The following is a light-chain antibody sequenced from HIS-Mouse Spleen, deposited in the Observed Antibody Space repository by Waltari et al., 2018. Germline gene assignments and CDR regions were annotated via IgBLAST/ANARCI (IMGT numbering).Light chain of an antibody. Sequence: QSALTQPAPVSGSPGQSLTIPCAGTSREVGSYNLVPWYQQHPGQAPKLMIYAGSKRPSGVSNRFSGSKSGNTASLTISGLQAEDEADYYCCSYAGSSTYVFGTGTKVTVL. CDR1: SREVGSYNL. CDR3: CSYAGSSTYV. CDR2: AGS. V-gene: IGLV2-23*01. J-gene: IGLJ1*01.